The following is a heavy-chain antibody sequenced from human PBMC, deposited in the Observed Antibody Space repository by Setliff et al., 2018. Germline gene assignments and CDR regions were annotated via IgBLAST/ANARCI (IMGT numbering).Heavy chain of an antibody. V-gene: IGHV4-34*01. Sequence: PSETLSLTCAVYGGSFSGYYWSWIRQSPGKGLEWIGEINHSGSTNYNPSLKSRVTISVDTSKNQFSLRLSSVTAADTAVYYCARHVLGQQLVYNWFDPWGQGTLVTVSS. D-gene: IGHD6-13*01. J-gene: IGHJ5*02. CDR3: ARHVLGQQLVYNWFDP. CDR2: INHSGST. CDR1: GGSFSGYY.